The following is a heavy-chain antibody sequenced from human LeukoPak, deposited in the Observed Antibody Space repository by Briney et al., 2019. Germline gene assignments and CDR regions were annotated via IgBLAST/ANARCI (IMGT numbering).Heavy chain of an antibody. J-gene: IGHJ4*02. CDR3: ARGLAGSSGCFGY. D-gene: IGHD6-19*01. V-gene: IGHV4-59*01. CDR1: GGSISSYY. CDR2: TSYSGST. Sequence: SETLSLTCTVPGGSISSYYWSWIRQAPGKGPEWIGYTSYSGSTNYNPSLKSRVTISVDTSKNQFSLKLTSVTAADTAVYYCARGLAGSSGCFGYSGQGTLVTVSS.